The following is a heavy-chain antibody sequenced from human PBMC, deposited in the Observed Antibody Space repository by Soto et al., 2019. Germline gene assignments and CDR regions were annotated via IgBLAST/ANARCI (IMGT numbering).Heavy chain of an antibody. CDR3: AHSGPIATVAFDY. CDR1: GGSISSYY. CDR2: IYYTGNT. J-gene: IGHJ4*02. D-gene: IGHD6-13*01. V-gene: IGHV4-59*01. Sequence: PSETLSLTCTVSGGSISSYYWSWIRQPLGKGLEWIGYIYYTGNTNYNPSLKSRVTKDTAKNQVVLTMTNVHPEDTATYFCAHSGPIATVAFDYWGQGILVTVSS.